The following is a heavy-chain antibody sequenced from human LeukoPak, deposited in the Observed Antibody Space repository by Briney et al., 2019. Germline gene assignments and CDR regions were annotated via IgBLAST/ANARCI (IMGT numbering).Heavy chain of an antibody. Sequence: ASVKVSCKASGYTFTGYYMHWVRQAPGQGLEWMGWINPNSGGTNYAQKFQGRVTMTRDTSISTAYMELSRLRSDDTAVYSCARVVPAAIIPMDYWGQGTLVTVSS. CDR3: ARVVPAAIIPMDY. CDR1: GYTFTGYY. J-gene: IGHJ4*02. V-gene: IGHV1-2*02. CDR2: INPNSGGT. D-gene: IGHD2-2*01.